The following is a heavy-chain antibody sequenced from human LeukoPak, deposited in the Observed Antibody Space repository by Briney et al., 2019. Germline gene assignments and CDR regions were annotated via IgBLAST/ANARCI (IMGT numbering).Heavy chain of an antibody. V-gene: IGHV4-34*01. CDR2: MNESGGT. CDR3: ARGLRAARLAS. CDR1: GGSFSGYY. D-gene: IGHD6-6*01. J-gene: IGHJ5*02. Sequence: SDTLSLTCAVSGGSFSGYYWSWIRQPPGKGLEWIGEMNESGGTTYNPSLKSRVTMSVDPSKNQLSLKLTSVTAADTAVYYCARGLRAARLASWGQGTLVSVSS.